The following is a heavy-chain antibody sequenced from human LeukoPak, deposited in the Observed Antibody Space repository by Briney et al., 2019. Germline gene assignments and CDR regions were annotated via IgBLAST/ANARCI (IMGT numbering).Heavy chain of an antibody. CDR1: GGXISSYY. J-gene: IGHJ4*02. D-gene: IGHD3-16*01. CDR2: IYSSGST. CDR3: ARDPSTFYFDY. Sequence: SETLSLTCTVSGGXISSYYCSWIRQPPGKGLEWIGYIYSSGSTDYNPSLKSRVTISVDTSKSQVSLKLSSVTAADTAIYYCARDPSTFYFDYWGQGALVTVSS. V-gene: IGHV4-59*01.